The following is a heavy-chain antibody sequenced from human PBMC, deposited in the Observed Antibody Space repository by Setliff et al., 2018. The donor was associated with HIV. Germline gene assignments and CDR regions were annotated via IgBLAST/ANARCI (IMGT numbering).Heavy chain of an antibody. V-gene: IGHV1-46*01. CDR2: ISPSGDRT. J-gene: IGHJ4*02. D-gene: IGHD6-19*01. CDR1: GYAFTSQF. CDR3: GTVRIAVPDDFDF. Sequence: ASVKVSCKASGYAFTSQFMHWVRQAPGQGLEWMGIISPSGDRTTYAQRFRGRVTMTSDTSTGTVYMELSSLRSEDTALYYCGTVRIAVPDDFDFWGQGTLVTVSS.